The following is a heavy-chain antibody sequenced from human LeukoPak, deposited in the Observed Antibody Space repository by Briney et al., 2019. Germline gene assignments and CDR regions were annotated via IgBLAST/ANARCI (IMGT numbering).Heavy chain of an antibody. Sequence: GRSLRLSCAASEFTSSSYAMHWVRQAPGKGLEWVSGISDSGSSTYYADSVKGRFTISRDNFKNTLFLQMSSLRAEDTAIYYCAKKTSYHFDYWGQGTLVTVSS. V-gene: IGHV3-23*01. CDR1: EFTSSSYA. CDR2: ISDSGSST. D-gene: IGHD2-2*01. CDR3: AKKTSYHFDY. J-gene: IGHJ4*02.